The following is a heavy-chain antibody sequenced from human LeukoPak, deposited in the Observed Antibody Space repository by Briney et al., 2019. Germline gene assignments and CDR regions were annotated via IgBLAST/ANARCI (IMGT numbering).Heavy chain of an antibody. CDR3: ATIGDRRTGELYRIDY. J-gene: IGHJ4*02. D-gene: IGHD7-27*01. CDR2: IWYDGSNK. CDR1: GFTFSSYG. Sequence: PGRSLRLSCAASGFTFSSYGMHWVRQAPGKGLEWVAVIWYDGSNKYYADSVKGRFTISRDNSKNTLYLQMNSLRPEDAAIYYCATIGDRRTGELYRIDYWGQGTLVTVSS. V-gene: IGHV3-33*01.